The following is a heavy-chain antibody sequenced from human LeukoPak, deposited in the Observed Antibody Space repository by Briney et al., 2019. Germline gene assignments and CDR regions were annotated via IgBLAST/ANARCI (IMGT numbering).Heavy chain of an antibody. J-gene: IGHJ4*02. V-gene: IGHV4-4*07. CDR2: IYTSRST. Sequence: ASETLSLTCTVSGGSISSYYWSWIRQPAGKGLEWIGRIYTSRSTNYNPSLKSRVTMSVDTSKNQFSLKLSSVTAADTAVYYCARVIAVAGTYYFDYWGQGTLVTVSS. CDR3: ARVIAVAGTYYFDY. D-gene: IGHD6-19*01. CDR1: GGSISSYY.